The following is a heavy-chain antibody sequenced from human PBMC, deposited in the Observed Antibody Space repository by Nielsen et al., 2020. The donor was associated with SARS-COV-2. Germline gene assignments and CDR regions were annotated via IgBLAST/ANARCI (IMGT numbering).Heavy chain of an antibody. V-gene: IGHV1-46*01. CDR3: ATYSTTQEFRDY. Sequence: ASVKVSCKASGYSFTSYDMHWVRQAPGQGLEWMGVIYPSVGSTIYAQKFQGRVTITADRYTSTAYMELSSLTSEDTAIYYCATYSTTQEFRDYWGQGTLVTVSS. CDR1: GYSFTSYD. D-gene: IGHD6-13*01. J-gene: IGHJ4*02. CDR2: IYPSVGST.